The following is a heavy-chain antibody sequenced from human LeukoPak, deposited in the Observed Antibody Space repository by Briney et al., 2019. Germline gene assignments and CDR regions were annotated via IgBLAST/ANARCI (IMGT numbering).Heavy chain of an antibody. V-gene: IGHV1-18*01. CDR3: ARSTAARPGRYYYYYYMDV. J-gene: IGHJ6*03. D-gene: IGHD6-6*01. CDR2: ISAYNGNT. Sequence: GASAKVSCKASGYTFTSYGISWVRQAPGQGLEWMGWISAYNGNTNYAQKLQGRVTVTTDTSTSTAYMELRSLRSDDTAVYYCARSTAARPGRYYYYYYMDVWGKGTTVTVSS. CDR1: GYTFTSYG.